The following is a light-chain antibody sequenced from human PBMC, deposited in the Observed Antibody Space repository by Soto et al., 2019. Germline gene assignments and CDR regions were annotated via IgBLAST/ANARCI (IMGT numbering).Light chain of an antibody. CDR2: EVS. CDR3: SSYSSSGTPFV. V-gene: IGLV2-14*01. J-gene: IGLJ1*01. Sequence: QSVLTQPASVSGSPGQSITISCTGSSSDVGGHNYVSWYQQHPGKAPKLVIYEVSNRPSGVSNRFSGFKFGNTASLAISGLQAEHEADYHCSSYSSSGTPFVCGTGTKVTVL. CDR1: SSDVGGHNY.